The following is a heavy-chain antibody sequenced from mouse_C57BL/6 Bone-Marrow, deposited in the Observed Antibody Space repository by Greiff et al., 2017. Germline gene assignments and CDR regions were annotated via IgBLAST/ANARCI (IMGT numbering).Heavy chain of an antibody. V-gene: IGHV5-4*01. D-gene: IGHD2-3*01. Sequence: EVQRVESGGGLVKPGGSLKLSCAASGFTFSSYAMSWVRQTPEKRLEWVATISDGGSYTYYPDNVKGRFTISRDNAKNNLYLQMSHLKSEDTAMYYCARVGWLLLGNWGQGTLVTVSA. CDR1: GFTFSSYA. CDR3: ARVGWLLLGN. J-gene: IGHJ3*01. CDR2: ISDGGSYT.